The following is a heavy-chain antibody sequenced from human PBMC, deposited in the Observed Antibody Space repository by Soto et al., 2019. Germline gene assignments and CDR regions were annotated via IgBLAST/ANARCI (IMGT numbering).Heavy chain of an antibody. CDR2: IWYDGSNK. CDR1: GFTFSDYY. CDR3: ARVRRQVAGRTLNGNYYYYGMDV. J-gene: IGHJ6*02. V-gene: IGHV3-33*08. Sequence: GGSLRLSCAASGFTFSDYYMSWIRQAPGKGLEWVAVIWYDGSNKYYADSVKGRFTISRDNSKNTLYLQMNSLRAEDTAVYYCARVRRQVAGRTLNGNYYYYGMDVWGQGTTVTVSS. D-gene: IGHD6-19*01.